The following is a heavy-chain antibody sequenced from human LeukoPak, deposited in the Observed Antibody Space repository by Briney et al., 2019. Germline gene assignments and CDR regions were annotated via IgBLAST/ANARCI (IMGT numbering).Heavy chain of an antibody. Sequence: GEPLQISSKASGYTFNNYWIGWVRQMPGRGLEWMGMLYPDGSATTYHPSFGGRVTISADKSVTTAYLEWNSLKASDTALYYCVRRGLQSGTYPAYWGPGTLVTVSS. CDR3: VRRGLQSGTYPAY. CDR2: LYPDGSAT. D-gene: IGHD1-26*01. J-gene: IGHJ4*02. V-gene: IGHV5-51*01. CDR1: GYTFNNYW.